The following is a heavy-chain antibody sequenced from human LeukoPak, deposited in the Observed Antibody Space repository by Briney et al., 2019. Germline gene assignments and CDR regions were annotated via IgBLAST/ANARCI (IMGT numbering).Heavy chain of an antibody. Sequence: EASVKVSCKSSGGTFSSYAISWVRQAPGQGLEWMGGIIPIFGTANYAQKFQGRVTITADESTSTAYMELSSLRSEDTAVYYCARERGEQLIDYWGQGTLVTVSS. J-gene: IGHJ4*02. D-gene: IGHD6-6*01. CDR3: ARERGEQLIDY. V-gene: IGHV1-69*13. CDR2: IIPIFGTA. CDR1: GGTFSSYA.